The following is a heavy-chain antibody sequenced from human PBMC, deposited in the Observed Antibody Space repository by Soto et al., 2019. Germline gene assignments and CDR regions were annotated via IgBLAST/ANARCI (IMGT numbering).Heavy chain of an antibody. Sequence: PGGSLRLSCAASAFTFSSYDMHWVRQAPGKGLDWVAVISSDGSNKYYADSVKGRFTIARDNSRNTLNLQMKSLKVEDTAIYYCARGGHYYDRSGFYSWGQGTLVTVSS. V-gene: IGHV3-33*01. CDR2: ISSDGSNK. CDR3: ARGGHYYDRSGFYS. CDR1: AFTFSSYD. D-gene: IGHD3-22*01. J-gene: IGHJ4*02.